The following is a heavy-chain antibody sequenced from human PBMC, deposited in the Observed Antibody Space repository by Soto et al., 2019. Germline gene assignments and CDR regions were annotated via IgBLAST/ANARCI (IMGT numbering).Heavy chain of an antibody. CDR1: GFTFSAYA. Sequence: HPGGSLRLSCAASGFTFSAYAMHWVRQAPGKGLENVSAITSSGGSTYYADSVKGRFTISRDNSKNTLYLQMGSLRAEDMAVYYCARVFYDNSGYYYDYWGQGTLVTVSS. D-gene: IGHD3-22*01. J-gene: IGHJ4*02. CDR2: ITSSGGST. V-gene: IGHV3-64*02. CDR3: ARVFYDNSGYYYDY.